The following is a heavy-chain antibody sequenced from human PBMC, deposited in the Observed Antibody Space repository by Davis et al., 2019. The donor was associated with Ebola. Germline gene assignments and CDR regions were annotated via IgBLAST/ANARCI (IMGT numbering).Heavy chain of an antibody. CDR1: GFTFRSYR. V-gene: IGHV3-7*03. Sequence: GESLKISCAASGFTFRSYRMSWVRQAPGKGLEWVAKIKEDGSEKLEVDSVKGRFTISRDNAKDSLYLQMNSLRAEDTAVYYCARGSRNMDVWGQGTTVTVSS. CDR3: ARGSRNMDV. CDR2: IKEDGSEK. J-gene: IGHJ6*02.